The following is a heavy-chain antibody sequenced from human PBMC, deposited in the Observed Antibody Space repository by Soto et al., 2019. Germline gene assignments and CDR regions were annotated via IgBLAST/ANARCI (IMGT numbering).Heavy chain of an antibody. Sequence: PSETLSLTCTVSGGSISSSGYDWGWIRQPPGRGLEWIGNLYYSGSTSYSPSLKSRVTISVDTSKKQFSLKMSSVTAADTAVYYCARMRMDTVMAYDYWGQGTLVTVSS. V-gene: IGHV4-39*01. CDR2: LYYSGST. CDR1: GGSISSSGYD. D-gene: IGHD5-18*01. J-gene: IGHJ4*02. CDR3: ARMRMDTVMAYDY.